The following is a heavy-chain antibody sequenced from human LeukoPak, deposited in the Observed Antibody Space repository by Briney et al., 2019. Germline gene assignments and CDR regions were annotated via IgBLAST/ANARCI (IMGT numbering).Heavy chain of an antibody. Sequence: SETLSLTCAVSGGSISSGGYSWSWIRQPPGKGLEWIGYIYHSGSTYYNPSLKSRVTISVDRSNKQFSLKLSSVTAAETARYYCARVNRMVRGVITRTRYFDYWGQGTLXTVX. CDR1: GGSISSGGYS. J-gene: IGHJ4*02. CDR2: IYHSGST. CDR3: ARVNRMVRGVITRTRYFDY. V-gene: IGHV4-30-2*01. D-gene: IGHD3-10*01.